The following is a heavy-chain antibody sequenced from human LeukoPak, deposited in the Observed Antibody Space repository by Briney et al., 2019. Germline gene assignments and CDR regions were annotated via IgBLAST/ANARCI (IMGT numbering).Heavy chain of an antibody. J-gene: IGHJ5*02. V-gene: IGHV1-24*01. CDR3: ARGGGGGPPAYNWFDP. Sequence: ASVKVSCKVSGYTLTELSMHWVRQAPGKGLEWMGGFDPEDGETIYAQKFQGRVTMTEDTSTDTAYMELSSLRFEDKDVYYWARGGGGGPPAYNWFDPWGQGTLVTVSS. CDR2: FDPEDGET. CDR1: GYTLTELS. D-gene: IGHD1-26*01.